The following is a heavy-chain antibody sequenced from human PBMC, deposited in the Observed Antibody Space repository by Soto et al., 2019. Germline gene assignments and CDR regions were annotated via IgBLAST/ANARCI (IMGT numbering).Heavy chain of an antibody. J-gene: IGHJ4*02. CDR1: GFTFSSYA. Sequence: PGGSLRLSCAASGFTFSSYAMSWVRQAPGKGLEWVSAISGSGGSTYYADSVKGRFTISRDNSKNTLYLQMNSLRAEDMAVYYCATLSYYYDSRGPGAYWGQGTLVTVSS. CDR3: ATLSYYYDSRGPGAY. D-gene: IGHD3-22*01. V-gene: IGHV3-23*01. CDR2: ISGSGGST.